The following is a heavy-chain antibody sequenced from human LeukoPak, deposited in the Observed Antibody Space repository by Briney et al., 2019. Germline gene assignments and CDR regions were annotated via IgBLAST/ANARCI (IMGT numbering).Heavy chain of an antibody. CDR3: ARRYYGSGTNYFDY. Sequence: PSETLSLTCTVSGGSISTSNWWSWVRQPPGKGPEWIGEVYHSGSTTYNSSLKSRLTMSIDKSKNHFSLNLSSVTAADTAVYYCARRYYGSGTNYFDYWGQGTLVTVSS. D-gene: IGHD3-10*01. V-gene: IGHV4-4*02. J-gene: IGHJ4*02. CDR1: GGSISTSNW. CDR2: VYHSGST.